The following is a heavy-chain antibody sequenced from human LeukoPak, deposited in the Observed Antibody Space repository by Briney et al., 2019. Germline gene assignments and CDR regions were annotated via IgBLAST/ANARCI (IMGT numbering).Heavy chain of an antibody. CDR3: ARGQRHSSSWYGPDAFDI. V-gene: IGHV3-23*01. J-gene: IGHJ3*02. Sequence: GGSLRLSCAASGFTFSSYAMSWVRQAPGKGLEWVSAISGSGGSTYYADSVKGRFTISRDNPKNTLYLQMNSLRAEDTAVYYCARGQRHSSSWYGPDAFDIWGQGTMVTVSS. CDR1: GFTFSSYA. D-gene: IGHD6-13*01. CDR2: ISGSGGST.